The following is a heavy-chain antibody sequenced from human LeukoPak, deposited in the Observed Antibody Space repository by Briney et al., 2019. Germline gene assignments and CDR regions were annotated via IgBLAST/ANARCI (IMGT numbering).Heavy chain of an antibody. Sequence: PGGSLRLSCAASGFRFSGYGMSWVRQAPGKGLEWVSSISAGSGSTDYADSVKGRFTISRDDSKNTLYLQMKSLRAEDTAVYYCAKSHEPYYYDSSGYYDDYWGQGTLVTVSP. CDR1: GFRFSGYG. V-gene: IGHV3-23*01. J-gene: IGHJ4*02. D-gene: IGHD3-22*01. CDR3: AKSHEPYYYDSSGYYDDY. CDR2: ISAGSGST.